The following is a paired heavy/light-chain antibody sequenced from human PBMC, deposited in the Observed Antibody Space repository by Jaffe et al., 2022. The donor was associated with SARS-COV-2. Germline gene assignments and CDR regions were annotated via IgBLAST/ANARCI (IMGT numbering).Light chain of an antibody. J-gene: IGKJ3*01. V-gene: IGKV1-9*01. CDR1: QGISSY. CDR2: AAS. Sequence: DIQLTQSPSFLSASVGDRVTITCRASQGISSYLAWYQQKPGKAPKLLIYAASTLQSGVPSRFSGSGSGTEFTLTISSLQPEDFATYYCQQLNSPFTFGPGTKVDIK. CDR3: QQLNSPFT.
Heavy chain of an antibody. CDR1: GFSLSNGRMG. D-gene: IGHD4-17*01. CDR2: IFSNDEK. V-gene: IGHV2-26*01. J-gene: IGHJ6*02. CDR3: ARTLKPPGRGYGDYYQYYGMDV. Sequence: QVTLKESGPVLVKPTETLTLTCTVSGFSLSNGRMGVSWIRQPPGKALEWLAHIFSNDEKSYRTSLKSRLTISKDTSKSQVVLTMTNMDPMDTATYYCARTLKPPGRGYGDYYQYYGMDVWGQGTTVTVSS.